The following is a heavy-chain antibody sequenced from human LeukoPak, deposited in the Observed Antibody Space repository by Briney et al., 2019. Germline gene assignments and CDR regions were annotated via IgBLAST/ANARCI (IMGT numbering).Heavy chain of an antibody. V-gene: IGHV4-59*01. Sequence: SETLSLTCTVSGGSISSYYWSWIRQPPGKGLEWIGYIYYSGSTNYNPPLKSRVTISVDTSKNQFSLKLSSVTAADTAVYYCARVGCSGGSCYADYWGQGTLVTVSS. J-gene: IGHJ4*02. CDR2: IYYSGST. D-gene: IGHD2-15*01. CDR3: ARVGCSGGSCYADY. CDR1: GGSISSYY.